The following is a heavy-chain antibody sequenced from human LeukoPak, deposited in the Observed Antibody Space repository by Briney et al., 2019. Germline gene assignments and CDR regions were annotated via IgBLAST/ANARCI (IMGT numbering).Heavy chain of an antibody. CDR2: IYYSGST. CDR3: ARVGGSGGYPDH. CDR1: GGSISSYY. D-gene: IGHD3-22*01. Sequence: SETLSLTCTVSGGSISSYYWSWLRQPPGKGLEWIGYIYYSGSTNYNPSLKSRVTISVDTSKNQFSLKLSSVTAADTAVYYCARVGGSGGYPDHWGQGTLVTVSS. V-gene: IGHV4-59*01. J-gene: IGHJ4*02.